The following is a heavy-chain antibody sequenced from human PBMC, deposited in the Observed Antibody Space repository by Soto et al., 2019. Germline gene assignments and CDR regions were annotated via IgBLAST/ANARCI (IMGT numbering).Heavy chain of an antibody. D-gene: IGHD1-26*01. CDR1: GFTFSIYG. CDR2: ISYDGSSK. Sequence: QVQLVESGGGVVQPGRSLRLSCAASGFTFSIYGMHWVRQAPGQGLEWVAIISYDGSSKYYADSVKGRFTISRDNSKNTVYLQMDSLRAEDTAVYYCAKDRSRFDYWGQGILVTVSS. V-gene: IGHV3-30*18. J-gene: IGHJ4*02. CDR3: AKDRSRFDY.